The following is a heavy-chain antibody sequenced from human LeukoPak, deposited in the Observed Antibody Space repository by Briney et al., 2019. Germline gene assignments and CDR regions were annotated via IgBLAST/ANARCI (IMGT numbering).Heavy chain of an antibody. CDR3: AKDRGIAVAGLFDY. CDR2: ISWNSGSI. D-gene: IGHD6-19*01. Sequence: GRSLRLSCAASGFTFDDYAMRWVRHAPGKGLEWVSGISWNSGSIGYADSVKGRFTISRDNAKNSLYLQMNSLRAEDTALYYCAKDRGIAVAGLFDYWGQGTLVTVSS. V-gene: IGHV3-9*01. CDR1: GFTFDDYA. J-gene: IGHJ4*02.